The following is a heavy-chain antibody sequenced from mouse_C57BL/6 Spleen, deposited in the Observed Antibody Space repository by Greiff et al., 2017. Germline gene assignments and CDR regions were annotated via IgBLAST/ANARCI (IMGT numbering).Heavy chain of an antibody. J-gene: IGHJ2*01. CDR3: ARRELERNYFDY. CDR1: GFTFSDYG. CDR2: ISSGSSTI. Sequence: EVKLVESGGGLVKPGGSLKLSCAASGFTFSDYGMHWVRQAPEKGLEWVAYISSGSSTIYYADTVKGRFTISRDNAKNTLFLQMTSLRSEDTAMYYCARRELERNYFDYWGQGTTLTVSS. V-gene: IGHV5-17*01. D-gene: IGHD4-1*01.